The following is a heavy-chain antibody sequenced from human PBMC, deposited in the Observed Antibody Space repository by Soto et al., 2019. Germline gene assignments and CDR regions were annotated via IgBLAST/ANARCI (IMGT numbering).Heavy chain of an antibody. D-gene: IGHD6-19*01. CDR1: GFTFSSYG. V-gene: IGHV3-30*02. CDR2: ISYDGSNK. CDR3: AKGGRQWLVTSDFNY. J-gene: IGHJ4*02. Sequence: PGGSLRLSCAASGFTFSSYGMHWVRQAPGKGLEWVAVISYDGSNKHYADSVKGRFTISRDSSKNTVSLEMTSLRAEDTAVYYCAKGGRQWLVTSDFNYWGQGALVTVSS.